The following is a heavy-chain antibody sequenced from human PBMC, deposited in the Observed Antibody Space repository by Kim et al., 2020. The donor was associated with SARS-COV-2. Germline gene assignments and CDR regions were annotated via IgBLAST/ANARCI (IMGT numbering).Heavy chain of an antibody. CDR2: ISYDGSNK. V-gene: IGHV3-30*18. CDR3: ANDRDITMVRGVIITDPHFDF. D-gene: IGHD3-10*01. J-gene: IGHJ4*02. CDR1: GFTFSSYG. Sequence: GGSLRLSCAASGFTFSSYGMHWVRQAPGKGLEWVAVISYDGSNKYYADSVKGRFTISRDNSKNTLYLQMNSLRAEDTAVDYCANDRDITMVRGVIITDPHFDFWGQGIRVTVSS.